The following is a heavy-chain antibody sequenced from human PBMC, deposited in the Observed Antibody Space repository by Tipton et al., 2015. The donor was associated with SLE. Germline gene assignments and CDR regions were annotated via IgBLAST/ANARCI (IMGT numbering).Heavy chain of an antibody. Sequence: VQLVQSGAEVKKPGASVKVSCKASGYTFTSYDINWVRQATGQGLEWMGWMNPNSGNTGYAQKFQGRVTMTRNTSISTAYMELSSLGSEDTAVYYCARGRAVLPIAAAGPPDYWGQGTLVTVSS. CDR3: ARGRAVLPIAAAGPPDY. V-gene: IGHV1-8*01. CDR1: GYTFTSYD. D-gene: IGHD6-13*01. J-gene: IGHJ4*02. CDR2: MNPNSGNT.